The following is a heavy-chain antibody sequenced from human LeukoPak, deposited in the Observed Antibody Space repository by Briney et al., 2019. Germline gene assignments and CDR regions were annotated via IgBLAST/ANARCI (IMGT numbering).Heavy chain of an antibody. CDR2: ITSSSGYM. V-gene: IGHV3-21*01. CDR1: GFTFSSFS. CDR3: ARIEGSYSYFDY. Sequence: PGGSLRLSCTASGFTFSSFSMNWVRQAPGKGLEWVSSITSSSGYMYYADSVKGRFTISRDNAKNSLYLQMNSLSAEDTAVYYCARIEGSYSYFDYWGQGTLVTVS. J-gene: IGHJ4*02. D-gene: IGHD1-26*01.